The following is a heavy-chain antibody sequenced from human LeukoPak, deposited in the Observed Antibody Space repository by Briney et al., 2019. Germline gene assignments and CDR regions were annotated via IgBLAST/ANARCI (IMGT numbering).Heavy chain of an antibody. Sequence: GGSLRLSCAASGFTLSSYWMHWVRQVPGKGLVWVARIKSDGISTNYADSVKGRFTISRDIAKNTLYLQMNSLRAEDTALYYCAKTRAGNSSGRDPGWPMNYWGQGTLVTVSS. J-gene: IGHJ4*02. V-gene: IGHV3-74*01. CDR1: GFTLSSYW. CDR2: IKSDGIST. D-gene: IGHD3-22*01. CDR3: AKTRAGNSSGRDPGWPMNY.